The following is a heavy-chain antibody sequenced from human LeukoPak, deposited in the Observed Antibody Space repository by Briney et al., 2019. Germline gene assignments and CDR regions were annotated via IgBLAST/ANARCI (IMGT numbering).Heavy chain of an antibody. V-gene: IGHV4-39*01. CDR1: GGSISSGSYY. J-gene: IGHJ2*01. Sequence: PSQTLSLTCTVSGGSISSGSYYWSWIRQPAGKGLEWIGSIYYSGSTYYNPSLKSRVTISVDTSKNQFSLKLSSVTAADTAVYYCARIEMATIIGYWYFDLWGRGTLVTVSS. D-gene: IGHD5-24*01. CDR2: IYYSGST. CDR3: ARIEMATIIGYWYFDL.